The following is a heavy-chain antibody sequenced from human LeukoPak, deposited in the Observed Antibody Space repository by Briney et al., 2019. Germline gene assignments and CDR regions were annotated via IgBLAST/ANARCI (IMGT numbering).Heavy chain of an antibody. CDR3: AKLSGSYTRPFDY. CDR2: ISYDGSNK. CDR1: GFTFSSYG. D-gene: IGHD1-26*01. Sequence: GGFLRLSCAASGFTFSSYGMHWVRQAPGKGLEWVAVISYDGSNKYYADSVKGRFTISRDNSKNTLYLQMNSLRAEDTAVYYCAKLSGSYTRPFDYWGQGTLVTVSS. V-gene: IGHV3-30*18. J-gene: IGHJ4*02.